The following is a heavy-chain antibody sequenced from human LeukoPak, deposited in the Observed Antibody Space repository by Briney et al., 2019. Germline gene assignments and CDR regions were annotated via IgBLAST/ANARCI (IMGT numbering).Heavy chain of an antibody. CDR2: IDNSGST. CDR3: ARAPLYSGGSGWSIYYFYAMDV. CDR1: GGSISSSY. Sequence: SQTLSLTCTVSGGSISSSYRSWVRQPPGKGLEWIGYIDNSGSTNYNPSLKSRVNISLDTPKSQFSLKLSSVTAADTAVYYCARAPLYSGGSGWSIYYFYAMDVWGQGTTVTVSS. J-gene: IGHJ6*02. V-gene: IGHV4-59*01. D-gene: IGHD6-19*01.